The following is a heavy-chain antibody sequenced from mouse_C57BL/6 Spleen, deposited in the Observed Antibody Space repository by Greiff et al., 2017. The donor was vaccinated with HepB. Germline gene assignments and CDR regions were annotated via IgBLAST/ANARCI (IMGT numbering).Heavy chain of an antibody. CDR2: INPNNGGT. CDR1: GYTFTDYN. Sequence: VQLQQSGPELVKPGASVKIPCKASGYTFTDYNMDWVKQSHGKSLEWIGDINPNNGGTIYNQKFKGKATLTVDKSSSTAYMELRSLTSEDTAVYYCARSDTTVDAMDYWGQGTSVTVSS. CDR3: ARSDTTVDAMDY. D-gene: IGHD1-1*01. V-gene: IGHV1-18*01. J-gene: IGHJ4*01.